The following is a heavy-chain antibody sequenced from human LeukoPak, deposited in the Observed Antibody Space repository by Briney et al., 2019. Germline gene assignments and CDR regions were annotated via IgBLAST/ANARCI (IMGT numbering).Heavy chain of an antibody. CDR3: ARRTSAYYYGSGSYSYAFDT. CDR2: IYPGDSDT. D-gene: IGHD3-10*01. CDR1: GYSFTSYW. V-gene: IGHV5-51*01. J-gene: IGHJ3*02. Sequence: GESLKISCKGSGYSFTSYWIGWERQMPGKGLEWLGIIYPGDSDTRYSPSFQGQVTISADKSISTAYLQWSSLKASDTAMYYCARRTSAYYYGSGSYSYAFDTWGQGTMVTVSS.